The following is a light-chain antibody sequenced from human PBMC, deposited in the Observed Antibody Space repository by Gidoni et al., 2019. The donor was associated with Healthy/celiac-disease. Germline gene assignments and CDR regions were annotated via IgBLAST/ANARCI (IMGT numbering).Light chain of an antibody. CDR3: SSYTSSSTLPNWV. V-gene: IGLV2-14*01. CDR2: EVS. J-gene: IGLJ3*02. CDR1: SSDVGGYNY. Sequence: QSALTQPASVSGSPGQSLTISCTGTSSDVGGYNYVSLYQQHPGKAPKLMIYEVSNRPSGVSNRFSGSKSGNTASLTISGLQAEDEADYYCSSYTSSSTLPNWVFGGGTKLTVL.